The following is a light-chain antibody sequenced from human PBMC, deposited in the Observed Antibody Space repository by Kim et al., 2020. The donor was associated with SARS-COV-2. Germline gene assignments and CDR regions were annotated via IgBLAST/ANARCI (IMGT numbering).Light chain of an antibody. CDR1: NIGSKS. CDR2: YDR. Sequence: SVAPGKTARITCGGNNIGSKSVPCYQQKPGQAPVLVIYYDRDRPSGIPERFSGSNSGNTATLTISRVEAGDEADYYCQVWDSSSVVFGGGTQLTVL. J-gene: IGLJ2*01. CDR3: QVWDSSSVV. V-gene: IGLV3-21*04.